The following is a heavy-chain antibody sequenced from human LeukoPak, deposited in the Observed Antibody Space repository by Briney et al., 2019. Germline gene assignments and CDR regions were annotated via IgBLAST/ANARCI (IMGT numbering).Heavy chain of an antibody. CDR3: ARGRYPDTFDI. V-gene: IGHV3-74*01. CDR1: GFTFSSYW. D-gene: IGHD1-26*01. Sequence: GGSLRLSCAASGFTFSSYWMHWVRQAPGKGLVWVSRVNNDGSSTTYADSAKGRFTISRDNAKNTLYLQMNSLRVEDTAVYYCARGRYPDTFDIWGQRTMVTVSS. CDR2: VNNDGSST. J-gene: IGHJ3*02.